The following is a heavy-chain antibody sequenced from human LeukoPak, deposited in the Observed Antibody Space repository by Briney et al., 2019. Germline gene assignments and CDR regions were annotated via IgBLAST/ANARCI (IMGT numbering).Heavy chain of an antibody. V-gene: IGHV6-1*01. CDR1: GDSVSSNSAA. J-gene: IGHJ3*02. CDR3: ARKVVIGAFDI. Sequence: SQTLSLTCAISGDSVSSNSAAWDWIRQSPLGGLEWLGRTYYRSKWYNDYAVSVKSRITINPDTSKNQFSLQLNSVTPEDTAVYYCARKVVIGAFDIWGQGTMVTVSS. CDR2: TYYRSKWYN. D-gene: IGHD3-22*01.